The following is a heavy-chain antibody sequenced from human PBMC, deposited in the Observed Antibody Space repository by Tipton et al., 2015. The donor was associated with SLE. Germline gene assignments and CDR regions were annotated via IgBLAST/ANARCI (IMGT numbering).Heavy chain of an antibody. CDR1: GFTFSGYS. D-gene: IGHD3-16*02. CDR3: ARMEGMITFGGFIGF. J-gene: IGHJ4*02. Sequence: LRLSCVASGFTFSGYSMNWIRQPPGKGLEWIGEVTQSGTTNYSPSLKSRVTISIDTSAKQFSLKLSSVTAADTAVYYCARMEGMITFGGFIGFWGQGTLVTVSS. CDR2: VTQSGTT. V-gene: IGHV4-34*01.